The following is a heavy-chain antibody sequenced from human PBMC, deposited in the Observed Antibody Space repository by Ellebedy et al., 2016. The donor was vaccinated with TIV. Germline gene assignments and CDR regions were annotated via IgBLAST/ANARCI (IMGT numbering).Heavy chain of an antibody. CDR2: IGDTAHNT. J-gene: IGHJ6*02. D-gene: IGHD2-21*01. Sequence: GGSLRLSXAASGFTFSNYAMTWVRQAPGKGLEWVSGIGDTAHNTYYVDSVKGRFTISRDNSGNTLYLQMNSLRAEDTAVYFCAKARGSSVIDYNYFGMDVWGQGTTVTVSS. V-gene: IGHV3-23*01. CDR1: GFTFSNYA. CDR3: AKARGSSVIDYNYFGMDV.